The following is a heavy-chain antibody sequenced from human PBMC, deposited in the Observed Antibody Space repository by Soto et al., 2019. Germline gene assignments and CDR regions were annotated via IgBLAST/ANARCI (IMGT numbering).Heavy chain of an antibody. Sequence: PGGSLRLSCAASGFTFSDYYMSWIRQAPGKGLEWVSYISSSSSYTNYADSVKGRFTISRDNAKNSLYLQMNSLRAEDTAVYYCARDSGSYYYDSSGYTTPDYWGQGTLVTVSS. J-gene: IGHJ4*02. D-gene: IGHD3-22*01. V-gene: IGHV3-11*05. CDR2: ISSSSSYT. CDR3: ARDSGSYYYDSSGYTTPDY. CDR1: GFTFSDYY.